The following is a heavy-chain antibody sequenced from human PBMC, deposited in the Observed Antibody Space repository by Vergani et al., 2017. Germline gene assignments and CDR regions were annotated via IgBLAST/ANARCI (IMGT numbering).Heavy chain of an antibody. CDR2: IRHDGSEK. D-gene: IGHD3-22*01. CDR3: AKILGWDSSGFDDY. J-gene: IGHJ4*02. Sequence: VQLVESGGGLVQPGGSLRLSCAASGFTFSSYGIHWVRQAPGKGLEWVAFIRHDGSEKYYADSVRGRFTISRDSSKSTLYLEMNSLSVEDTAMYYCAKILGWDSSGFDDYWGQGTLVTVSS. V-gene: IGHV3-30*02. CDR1: GFTFSSYG.